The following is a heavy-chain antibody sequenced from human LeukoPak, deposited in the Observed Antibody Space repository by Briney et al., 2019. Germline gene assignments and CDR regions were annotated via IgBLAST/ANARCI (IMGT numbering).Heavy chain of an antibody. V-gene: IGHV3-66*01. CDR3: TRDQIVRGVIVSHDY. J-gene: IGHJ4*02. Sequence: GGSLRLSCAASGFTVSSNYMSWVRQAPGKGLEWVAILYSGGSTNYADSAKYRFTISRDNPKNALYLQMNSLRVEDTAVYYCTRDQIVRGVIVSHDYWGQGTLVTVSS. CDR2: LYSGGST. D-gene: IGHD3-10*01. CDR1: GFTVSSNY.